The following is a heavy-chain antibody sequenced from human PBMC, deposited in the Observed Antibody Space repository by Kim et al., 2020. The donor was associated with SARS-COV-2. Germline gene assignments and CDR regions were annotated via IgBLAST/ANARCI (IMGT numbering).Heavy chain of an antibody. CDR1: GGTFSSYA. CDR2: IIPIFGTA. Sequence: SVKVYCKASGGTFSSYAISWVRQAPGQGLEWMGGIIPIFGTANYAQKFQGRVTITADESTSTAYMELSSLRSEDTAVYYCASDSPYYYDSSGYPDHFDYWGQGTLVTVSS. J-gene: IGHJ4*02. CDR3: ASDSPYYYDSSGYPDHFDY. D-gene: IGHD3-22*01. V-gene: IGHV1-69*13.